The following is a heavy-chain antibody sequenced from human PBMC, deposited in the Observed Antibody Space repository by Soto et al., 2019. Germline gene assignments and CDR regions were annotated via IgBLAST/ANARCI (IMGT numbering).Heavy chain of an antibody. CDR3: AHGGRDYYHYAMDV. CDR2: IYWDDDT. Sequence: QITLKESGPTLVKPTQTLTLTCTFSGFSLTTSGVGVGWIRQSPGKALEWLALIYWDDDTRYSPSLKSRLTIXKXTXXNQVVLTMTNMDPVDTATYYCAHGGRDYYHYAMDVWGQGITVTVSS. V-gene: IGHV2-5*02. D-gene: IGHD3-10*01. J-gene: IGHJ6*02. CDR1: GFSLTTSGVG.